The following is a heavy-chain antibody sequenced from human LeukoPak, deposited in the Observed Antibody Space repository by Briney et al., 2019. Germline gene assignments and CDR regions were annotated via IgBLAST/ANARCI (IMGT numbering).Heavy chain of an antibody. CDR3: ARVYTRAYQTSAQLHYSFDF. D-gene: IGHD3-16*01. V-gene: IGHV1-18*01. CDR1: GYTFTGFH. J-gene: IGHJ4*02. CDR2: INTYNGNT. Sequence: GASVKVSCETSGYTFTGFHITWVRQAPGQGLELMGWINTYNGNTNYAQNLQGRVTMTTNTSTRTAYMELRSLRSDDTAVYYCARVYTRAYQTSAQLHYSFDFWGPGTLVTVSS.